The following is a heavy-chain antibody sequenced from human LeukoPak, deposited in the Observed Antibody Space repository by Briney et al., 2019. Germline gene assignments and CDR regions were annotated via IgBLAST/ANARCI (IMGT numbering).Heavy chain of an antibody. Sequence: SGGSLRLSCAASGFTFSNAWMSWVRQAPGKGLERVGRIKSKTDGGTTDYAAPVKGRFTISRDDSKNTLYLQMNSLRAEDTAVYYCARGAGDPDYWGQGTLVTVSS. CDR3: ARGAGDPDY. D-gene: IGHD3-16*01. CDR1: GFTFSNAW. CDR2: IKSKTDGGTT. J-gene: IGHJ4*02. V-gene: IGHV3-15*01.